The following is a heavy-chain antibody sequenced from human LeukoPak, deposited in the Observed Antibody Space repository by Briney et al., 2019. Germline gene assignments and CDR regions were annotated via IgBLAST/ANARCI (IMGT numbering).Heavy chain of an antibody. Sequence: GSLRLSCAASGFTFSSYGMHWVRQAPGKGLEWVAVIWYDGSNKYYADSVKGRFTISRDNSKNTLYLQMNSLRAEDTAVYCCARDLGVLRYSGFDYWAREPWSPSPQ. D-gene: IGHD3-9*01. J-gene: IGHJ4*02. V-gene: IGHV3-33*01. CDR3: ARDLGVLRYSGFDY. CDR2: IWYDGSNK. CDR1: GFTFSSYG.